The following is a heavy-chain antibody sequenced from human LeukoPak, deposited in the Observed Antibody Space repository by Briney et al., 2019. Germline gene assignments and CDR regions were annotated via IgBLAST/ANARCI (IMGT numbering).Heavy chain of an antibody. Sequence: SETLSLTCTVSGYSISTGYYWGWIRQPPGKGLEWIGSIYHSGSTYYNPSLKSRVTISVDISKNQFSLRLNSVTAADTAVYYCARDLGSAQPGFWGQGTLVTVSS. CDR2: IYHSGST. D-gene: IGHD6-25*01. J-gene: IGHJ4*02. CDR1: GYSISTGYY. CDR3: ARDLGSAQPGF. V-gene: IGHV4-38-2*02.